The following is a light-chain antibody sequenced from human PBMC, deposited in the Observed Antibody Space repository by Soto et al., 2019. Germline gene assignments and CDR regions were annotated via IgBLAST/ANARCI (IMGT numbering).Light chain of an antibody. J-gene: IGKJ5*01. CDR1: QRISGN. V-gene: IGKV3-15*01. CDR3: QQYTNWFSIT. CDR2: GSS. Sequence: EIVMTQSPATLSVSPGERATLSCRASQRISGNLAWYQQKPGQAPMLLIYGSSTRANGIPARFSGSGSGTEFTLTISSLQSEDFSAYYCQQYTNWFSITFGQGTRLEI.